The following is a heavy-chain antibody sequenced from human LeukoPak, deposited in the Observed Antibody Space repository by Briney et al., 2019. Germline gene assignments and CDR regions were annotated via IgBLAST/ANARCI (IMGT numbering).Heavy chain of an antibody. D-gene: IGHD6-19*01. V-gene: IGHV6-1*01. CDR3: ARARAVAGTSDYYYYYMDV. Sequence: SQTLSLTCAISGDSVSSNSAAWNWIRQSPSRGLEWLGRTYYRSKWYNDYAVSVKSRITINPDTSKNQFSLQLNSVTPEDTAVYYCARARAVAGTSDYYYYYMDVWGKGTTVTVSS. CDR1: GDSVSSNSAA. CDR2: TYYRSKWYN. J-gene: IGHJ6*03.